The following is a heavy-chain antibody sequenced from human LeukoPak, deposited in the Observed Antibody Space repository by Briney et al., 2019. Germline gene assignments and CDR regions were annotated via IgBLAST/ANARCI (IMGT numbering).Heavy chain of an antibody. Sequence: SETLSLTCTVSSGSISGSSYYWGWIRQPPGKGLEWIGSIYYSGSTYYNPSLKSRVTISVDTSKSQFSLKLSSVTAADTAVYYCAREGQGITMVRGVRQKTYYYYGMDVWGQGTTVTVSS. V-gene: IGHV4-39*07. J-gene: IGHJ6*02. CDR3: AREGQGITMVRGVRQKTYYYYGMDV. CDR1: SGSISGSSYY. CDR2: IYYSGST. D-gene: IGHD3-10*01.